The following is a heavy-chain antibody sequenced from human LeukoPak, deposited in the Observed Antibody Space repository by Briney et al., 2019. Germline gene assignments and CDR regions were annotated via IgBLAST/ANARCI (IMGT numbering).Heavy chain of an antibody. V-gene: IGHV3-21*01. CDR3: ARAVGIAVAGDFDY. CDR1: GFTFTSYS. Sequence: GGSLRLSCAASGFTFTSYSMNWVRQAPGKGLEWVSSVSSSTTYISYADSVKGRFTISRDNAKNTLYLQMNSLRAEDTAVYYCARAVGIAVAGDFDYWGQGTLVTVSS. D-gene: IGHD6-19*01. J-gene: IGHJ4*02. CDR2: VSSSTTYI.